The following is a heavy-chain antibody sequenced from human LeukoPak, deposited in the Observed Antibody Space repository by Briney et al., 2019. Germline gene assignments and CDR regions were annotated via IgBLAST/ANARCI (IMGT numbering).Heavy chain of an antibody. CDR1: GGSISSYY. CDR2: IYYSGST. Sequence: SSETLSLTCTVSGGSISSYYWSWIRQPPGKGLEWIGYIYYSGSTNYNPSLKSRVTISVDTSKNQYSLKLSSVTAADTAVYYCARENLVSYYDILTGPLDYWGQGTLVTVSS. J-gene: IGHJ4*02. D-gene: IGHD3-9*01. CDR3: ARENLVSYYDILTGPLDY. V-gene: IGHV4-59*01.